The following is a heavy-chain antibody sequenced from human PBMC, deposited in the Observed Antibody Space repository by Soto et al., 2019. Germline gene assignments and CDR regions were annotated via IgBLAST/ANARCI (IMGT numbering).Heavy chain of an antibody. V-gene: IGHV3-11*01. D-gene: IGHD5-18*01. Sequence: QVQLVESGGGLVKPGGSLRLSFAASGFTFSDYYMSWIRQAPGKGLEWVSYISSSGSTIYYADSVKGRFTISRDNAKNSLYLQMNSLRAEDTAVYYGARDSPQNSYALNWFDPWGQGTLVTVSS. CDR1: GFTFSDYY. CDR2: ISSSGSTI. CDR3: ARDSPQNSYALNWFDP. J-gene: IGHJ5*02.